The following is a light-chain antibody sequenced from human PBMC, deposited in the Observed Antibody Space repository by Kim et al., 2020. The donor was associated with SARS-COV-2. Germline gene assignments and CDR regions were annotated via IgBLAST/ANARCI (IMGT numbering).Light chain of an antibody. Sequence: LSPGERATLPCRASQSVSSNYLAWYQQEPGQAPRLLIYGASSRAVGIPDRFSGSGSGTDFTLTISRLEPEDFAVYYCQQYGSSPYTFGQGTKLEIK. J-gene: IGKJ2*01. V-gene: IGKV3-20*01. CDR3: QQYGSSPYT. CDR1: QSVSSNY. CDR2: GAS.